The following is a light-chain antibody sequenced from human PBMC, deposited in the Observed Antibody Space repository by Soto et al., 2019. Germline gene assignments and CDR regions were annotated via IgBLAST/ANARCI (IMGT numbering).Light chain of an antibody. V-gene: IGKV1-6*01. CDR2: AAS. Sequence: AIQMTQSPSSLSASVGDRVSITCRASQGIKNDLGWYQQKPGKAPKLLIYAASSLQSGVPSRFSGSGSGTDFTLTVSSLQPEDFATYYCLQDYNYPYTFGQGTKLEIK. CDR1: QGIKND. J-gene: IGKJ2*01. CDR3: LQDYNYPYT.